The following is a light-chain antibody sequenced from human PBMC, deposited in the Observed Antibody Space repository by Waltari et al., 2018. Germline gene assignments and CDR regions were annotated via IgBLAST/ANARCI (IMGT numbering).Light chain of an antibody. Sequence: QSALTQPASVSGSPGQSITIPCIGTSSDVGFYNFVSWYQQHPGEAPKLMIYDVNKRPSGCSSRFSGSKSGNTAFLTISGLQAEDEADYYCSSYTSSHTWVFGGGTKVTVL. CDR2: DVN. CDR1: SSDVGFYNF. V-gene: IGLV2-14*03. CDR3: SSYTSSHTWV. J-gene: IGLJ3*02.